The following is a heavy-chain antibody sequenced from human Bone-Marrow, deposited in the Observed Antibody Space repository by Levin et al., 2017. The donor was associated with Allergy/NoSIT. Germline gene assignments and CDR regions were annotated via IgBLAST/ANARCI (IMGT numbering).Heavy chain of an antibody. J-gene: IGHJ6*03. Sequence: AASVKVSCAASGFTFSSYAMNWVRQAPGKGLEWVSAIIGSGGGTFYADSVKGRFTISRDNSKNTLYLQMNSLRVEDTAVYYCAKAGYYYYMDVWGKGATVTVSS. CDR3: AKAGYYYYMDV. CDR2: IIGSGGGT. CDR1: GFTFSSYA. V-gene: IGHV3-23*01.